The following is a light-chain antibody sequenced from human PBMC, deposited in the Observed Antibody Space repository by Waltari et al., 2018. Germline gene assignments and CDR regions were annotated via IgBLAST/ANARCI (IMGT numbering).Light chain of an antibody. J-gene: IGKJ1*01. CDR2: GAS. Sequence: EVVLTQSPETLSLSPGESATLFCRASPSISRYLVWYQQRPGQAPRLLIYGASIRAAGIPDRFSGSGSGTDFTLSISRLEPEDFAVYYCQNHERLPATFGQGTRVEIK. CDR1: PSISRY. CDR3: QNHERLPAT. V-gene: IGKV3-20*01.